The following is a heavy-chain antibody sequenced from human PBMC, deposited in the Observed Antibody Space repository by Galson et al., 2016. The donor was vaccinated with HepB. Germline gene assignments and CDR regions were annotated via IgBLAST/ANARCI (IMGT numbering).Heavy chain of an antibody. CDR1: GFTFSSYW. CDR3: ARDHGGYNSMDY. CDR2: IRGNGGAP. D-gene: IGHD5-24*01. Sequence: SLRLSCAASGFTFSSYWMHWVRQAPGKGLVWVSRIRGNGGAPSYADSVRGRFTISRDNSKNTLYLQMNSLRVEDTAVYYCARDHGGYNSMDYWGQRTLVTVSS. V-gene: IGHV3-74*01. J-gene: IGHJ4*02.